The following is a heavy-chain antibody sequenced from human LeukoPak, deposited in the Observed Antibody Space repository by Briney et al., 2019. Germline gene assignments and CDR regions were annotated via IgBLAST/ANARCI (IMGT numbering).Heavy chain of an antibody. Sequence: SETLSLTCTVSGGSISSYYWSWIRQPAGKGLEWIGRIYTSGSTNYNPSLKSRVTMSVDTSKNQFSLKLSSVTAADTAVYYCARDRGRKTTVVTTYYGMDVWGQGTTVTVSS. V-gene: IGHV4-4*07. J-gene: IGHJ6*02. CDR3: ARDRGRKTTVVTTYYGMDV. CDR1: GGSISSYY. CDR2: IYTSGST. D-gene: IGHD4-17*01.